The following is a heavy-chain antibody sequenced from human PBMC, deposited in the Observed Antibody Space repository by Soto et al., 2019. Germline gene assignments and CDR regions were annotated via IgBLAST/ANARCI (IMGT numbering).Heavy chain of an antibody. CDR1: GGSISSGGYY. J-gene: IGHJ3*02. V-gene: IGHV4-31*03. CDR2: IYYSGST. Sequence: SEILCLTCTVSGGSISSGGYYWSWILQHPGKGLEWIGYIYYSGSTYYNPSLKSRVTISVDTSKNQFSLKLSSVTAADTAVYYCAREIIAARPEYAFDIWGQGTMVTVSS. CDR3: AREIIAARPEYAFDI. D-gene: IGHD6-6*01.